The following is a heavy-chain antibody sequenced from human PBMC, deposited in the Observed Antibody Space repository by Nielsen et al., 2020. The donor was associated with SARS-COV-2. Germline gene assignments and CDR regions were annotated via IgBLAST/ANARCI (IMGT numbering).Heavy chain of an antibody. CDR3: VGSEDSSGYYYDVYIAEYFQH. Sequence: SETLSLTCTVSGGSISSSSYYWGWIRQPPGKGLEWIGSIYYSGSTYYNPSLKSRVTISVDTSKNQFSLKLSSVTAADTAVYYCVGSEDSSGYYYDVYIAEYFQHWGQGTLVTVSS. CDR1: GGSISSSSYY. J-gene: IGHJ1*01. CDR2: IYYSGST. V-gene: IGHV4-39*01. D-gene: IGHD3-22*01.